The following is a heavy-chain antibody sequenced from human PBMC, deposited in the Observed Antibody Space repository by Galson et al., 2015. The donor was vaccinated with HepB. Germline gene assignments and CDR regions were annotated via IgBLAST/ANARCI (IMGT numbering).Heavy chain of an antibody. CDR3: ATGLRPDYYYYYGMDV. V-gene: IGHV1-24*01. CDR1: GSTLTELS. CDR2: FDPEDGET. J-gene: IGHJ6*02. Sequence: SVTVSCKVSGSTLTELSMHWVRQAPGKGLEWMGGFDPEDGETIYAQKFQGRVTMTEDTSTDTAYMELSSLRSEDTAVYYCATGLRPDYYYYYGMDVWGQGTTVTVSS. D-gene: IGHD3-10*01.